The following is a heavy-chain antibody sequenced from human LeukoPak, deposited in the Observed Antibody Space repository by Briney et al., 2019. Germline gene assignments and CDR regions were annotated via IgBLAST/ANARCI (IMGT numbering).Heavy chain of an antibody. CDR2: IYYSGTV. V-gene: IGHV4-31*03. Sequence: SETLSLTCSVSGGSMSSGGYYWSWIRQHPGKGLEWMGHIYYSGTVYYNPSLRSRVSISVDTSKNQFSLKLSSVSVADTAVYYWARLGMAASYLYDSSGDKFDYWGQGTLVTVSS. D-gene: IGHD3-22*01. J-gene: IGHJ4*02. CDR1: GGSMSSGGYY. CDR3: ARLGMAASYLYDSSGDKFDY.